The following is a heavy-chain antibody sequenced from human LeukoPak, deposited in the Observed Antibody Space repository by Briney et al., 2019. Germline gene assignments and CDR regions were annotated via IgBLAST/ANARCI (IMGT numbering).Heavy chain of an antibody. Sequence: GGSLRLSCAASGFTFSSYAMHWVRQAPGKGLEYGSAISSNGGSTYYANSVKGRFTISRDNSKNTLYLQMGRLRAEDTAVYYCARLREIPVFGVVTKSTSYFDYWGQGTLVTVSS. CDR3: ARLREIPVFGVVTKSTSYFDY. D-gene: IGHD3-3*01. V-gene: IGHV3-64*01. J-gene: IGHJ4*02. CDR2: ISSNGGST. CDR1: GFTFSSYA.